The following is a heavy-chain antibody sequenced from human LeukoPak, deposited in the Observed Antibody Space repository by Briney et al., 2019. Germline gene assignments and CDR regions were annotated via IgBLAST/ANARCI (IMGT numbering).Heavy chain of an antibody. J-gene: IGHJ4*02. Sequence: GGSLRLSCAASAFTFSDDAMHWVRQAPGKGLEWVAVISYDGSNKYYTDSVKGRFTISRDNSKNTLYLQMNSLRAEDTAVYYCARVRGGTRPFDFWGQGTLVTVSS. CDR1: AFTFSDDA. CDR2: ISYDGSNK. D-gene: IGHD1-1*01. V-gene: IGHV3-30*04. CDR3: ARVRGGTRPFDF.